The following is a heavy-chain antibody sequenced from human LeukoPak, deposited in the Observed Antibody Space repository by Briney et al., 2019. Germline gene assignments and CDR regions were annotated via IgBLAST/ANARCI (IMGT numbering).Heavy chain of an antibody. D-gene: IGHD2-15*01. Sequence: GGSLRLSCAASGVTFSSYSMNWVRQAPGKGLEGGSYISSSGSTIYYADSVKGRFTISRDNAKNSLYLQMNSLRAEDTAVYYCARDALYCSGGSCYDYWGQGTLVTVSS. V-gene: IGHV3-48*04. CDR1: GVTFSSYS. CDR3: ARDALYCSGGSCYDY. J-gene: IGHJ4*02. CDR2: ISSSGSTI.